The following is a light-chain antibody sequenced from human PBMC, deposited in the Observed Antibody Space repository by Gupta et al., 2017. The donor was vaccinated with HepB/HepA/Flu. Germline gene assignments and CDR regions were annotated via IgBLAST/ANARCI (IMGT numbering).Light chain of an antibody. CDR3: QYYDSSRRDRGG. Sequence: QSVLTQPSSVSGAPGQRVTITCTGSSSNIGAGFEVHWYQQLPRTDPKLRSEWNRRRRSGVPHRFSGANSCASAALVINRREAEDDAEDYDQYYDSSRRDRGGFGGGTKLTGL. CDR2: WNR. J-gene: IGLJ3*02. V-gene: IGLV1-40*01. CDR1: SSNIGAGFE.